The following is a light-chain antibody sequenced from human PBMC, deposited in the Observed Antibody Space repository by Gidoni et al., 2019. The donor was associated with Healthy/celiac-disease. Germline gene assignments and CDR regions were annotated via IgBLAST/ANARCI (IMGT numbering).Light chain of an antibody. V-gene: IGKV1-6*01. CDR2: AAS. J-gene: IGKJ4*01. CDR3: LQDYNYPVT. Sequence: AIQMTQSPSSLSASVGDRVTITCRASQGIRNDLGWYQQKPGKAPKLLIYAASSLQSGVPSRFSGSGSGTDFTLTISSLQAEDFATYYCLQDYNYPVTFGGXTKVEIK. CDR1: QGIRND.